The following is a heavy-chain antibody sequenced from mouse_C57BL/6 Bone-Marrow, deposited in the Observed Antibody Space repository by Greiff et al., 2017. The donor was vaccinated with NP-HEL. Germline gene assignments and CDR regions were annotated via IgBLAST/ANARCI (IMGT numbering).Heavy chain of an antibody. CDR2: IWRGGST. V-gene: IGHV2-5*01. CDR1: GFSLISYG. CDR3: AKRDSTMVTDYAMDY. Sequence: VQLQQSGPGLVQPSQSLSITCTVSGFSLISYGVHWVRQSPGKGLEWLGVIWRGGSTDYNAAFMSRLSITKDNSKSQVFFKMNSLQADDTAIYYCAKRDSTMVTDYAMDYWGQGTSVTVSS. J-gene: IGHJ4*01. D-gene: IGHD2-1*01.